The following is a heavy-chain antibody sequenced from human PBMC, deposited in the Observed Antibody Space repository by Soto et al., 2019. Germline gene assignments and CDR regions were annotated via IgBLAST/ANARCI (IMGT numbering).Heavy chain of an antibody. CDR3: ARVFVVELWCDAFDI. CDR1: GYTFTSYG. J-gene: IGHJ3*02. D-gene: IGHD5-18*01. Sequence: QVQLVQSGAEVKKPGASVKVSCKASGYTFTSYGIIWVRQAPGQGLEWMGWISAYNGNKNYAQKLQGRVTMTTDTSTNTANMELRSLRSDDTAVYYCARVFVVELWCDAFDIWGQGTMVTVSS. V-gene: IGHV1-18*01. CDR2: ISAYNGNK.